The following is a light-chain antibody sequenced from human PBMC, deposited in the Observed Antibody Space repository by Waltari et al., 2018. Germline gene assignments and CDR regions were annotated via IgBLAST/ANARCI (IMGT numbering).Light chain of an antibody. CDR1: QSVTRY. CDR3: QQRANWPLT. Sequence: EIVLTQSPGTLSLSPGESVTLSCRASQSVTRYLAWYQQKPGLAPRLLIYDTSNRATGIPARFIGSGSGTDFSLTITSLESEDFAVYYCQQRANWPLTFGGGTKVEIK. J-gene: IGKJ4*01. CDR2: DTS. V-gene: IGKV3-11*01.